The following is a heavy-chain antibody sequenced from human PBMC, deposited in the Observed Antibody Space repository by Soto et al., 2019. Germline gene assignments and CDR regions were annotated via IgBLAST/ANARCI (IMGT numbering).Heavy chain of an antibody. V-gene: IGHV3-64*01. J-gene: IGHJ3*02. CDR3: ARTVTPTIDDFYI. D-gene: IGHD4-17*01. Sequence: PGGSLRLSCAASGFTFSSYAMHWVRQAPGKGLEYVSAISSNGGSTYYANSVKGRFTISRDNSKNTLYLQMGSLRAEDMAVYYCARTVTPTIDDFYIWGQGTMVTVSS. CDR1: GFTFSSYA. CDR2: ISSNGGST.